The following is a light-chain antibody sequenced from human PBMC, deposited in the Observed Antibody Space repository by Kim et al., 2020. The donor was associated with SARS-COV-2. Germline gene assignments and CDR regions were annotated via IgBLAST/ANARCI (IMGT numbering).Light chain of an antibody. CDR2: KNG. J-gene: IGLJ2*01. CDR3: AAWDDSLNGPI. CDR1: SSNSGSHT. Sequence: GQRVNISCSGSSSNSGSHTVNWYQQFPGTAPKLLIYKNGQRPSGVPDRVSGSKSGTSASLAISGLQSEDEADYYCAAWDDSLNGPIFGGGTKVTVL. V-gene: IGLV1-44*01.